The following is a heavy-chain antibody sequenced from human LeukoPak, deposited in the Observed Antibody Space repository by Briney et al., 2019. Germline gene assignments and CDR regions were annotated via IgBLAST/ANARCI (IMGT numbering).Heavy chain of an antibody. CDR3: ARDNSVGDYAWWFDP. CDR1: GYAFTRHY. Sequence: VKVSCKASGYAFTRHYMHWVRQAPGQGLEWMGLINPSGSSTIYAQKFQGRVTMTRDMSTSTDYMELSSLRSEDTAVYYCARDNSVGDYAWWFDPWGQGTLVTVSS. CDR2: INPSGSST. J-gene: IGHJ5*02. V-gene: IGHV1-46*01. D-gene: IGHD1-26*01.